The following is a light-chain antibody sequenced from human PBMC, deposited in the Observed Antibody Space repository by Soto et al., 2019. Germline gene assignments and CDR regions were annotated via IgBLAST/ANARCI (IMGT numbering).Light chain of an antibody. CDR2: GAS. J-gene: IGKJ1*01. V-gene: IGKV3-20*01. CDR1: QNVDSNY. CDR3: QQYGSSPWT. Sequence: EIVLTQSPGTLSLSPGEEATLSCRASQNVDSNYLAWYQQKPGQTPRLIIYGASGRADGIPHRFSGSGSGTEFTLTISRLEPEDFAVYYCQQYGSSPWTFGQGTKVDI.